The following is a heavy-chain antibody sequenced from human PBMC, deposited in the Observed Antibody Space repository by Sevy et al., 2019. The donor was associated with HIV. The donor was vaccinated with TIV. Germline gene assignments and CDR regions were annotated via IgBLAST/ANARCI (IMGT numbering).Heavy chain of an antibody. CDR2: ISAYNGNT. V-gene: IGHV1-18*04. Sequence: ASVKVSCKASGYTFTSYGISWVRQAPGQGLEWMGWISAYNGNTNYAQKLQGRVTMTTDTSTSTAYMELRSLRSDDTAVYYCARNYGDYDDYSYDFDYWGQGTLVTVSS. CDR1: GYTFTSYG. CDR3: ARNYGDYDDYSYDFDY. J-gene: IGHJ4*02. D-gene: IGHD4-17*01.